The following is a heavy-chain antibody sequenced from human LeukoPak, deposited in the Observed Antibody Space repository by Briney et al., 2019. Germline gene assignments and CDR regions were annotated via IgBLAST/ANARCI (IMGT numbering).Heavy chain of an antibody. J-gene: IGHJ5*02. Sequence: ASVKVCCKASGYTFTSYDINWVRQATGQGLEWMGWMNPNSGNTGYAQKFQGRVTMTRNTSISTAYMELSSLRSEDTAVYYCARVVFGSGSYYPYPNNWFDPWGQGTLVTVSS. CDR1: GYTFTSYD. CDR3: ARVVFGSGSYYPYPNNWFDP. CDR2: MNPNSGNT. V-gene: IGHV1-8*01. D-gene: IGHD3-10*01.